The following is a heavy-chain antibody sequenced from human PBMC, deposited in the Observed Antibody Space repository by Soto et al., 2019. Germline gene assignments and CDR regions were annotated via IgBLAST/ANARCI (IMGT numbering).Heavy chain of an antibody. J-gene: IGHJ5*02. CDR1: GAPITRGAYS. D-gene: IGHD2-21*02. CDR2: IYQSGST. Sequence: QLQLRESGSGLVKPSQTLSLTCTVSGAPITRGAYSWSWIRQSPGKGLEWIGYIYQSGSTHYNPSLKSRVTISVDRSKNHFSLQLTSLTAADTAVYYCARDMSGCSSSDCYLSGWFDPWGSGTLVTVSS. V-gene: IGHV4-30-2*06. CDR3: ARDMSGCSSSDCYLSGWFDP.